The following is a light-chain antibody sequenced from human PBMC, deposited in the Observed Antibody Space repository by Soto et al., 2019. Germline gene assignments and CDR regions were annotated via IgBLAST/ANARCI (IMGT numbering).Light chain of an antibody. CDR1: QSISSW. Sequence: DIQMTQSPSTLSASVGDGVTITCRASQSISSWLAWYQQKPGKAPKLLIYDASSLESGVPSRFSGSGSGTEFTLTISSLQPDDFATYYCQHYNSYSEAFGKGTKADIK. CDR3: QHYNSYSEA. CDR2: DAS. V-gene: IGKV1-5*01. J-gene: IGKJ1*01.